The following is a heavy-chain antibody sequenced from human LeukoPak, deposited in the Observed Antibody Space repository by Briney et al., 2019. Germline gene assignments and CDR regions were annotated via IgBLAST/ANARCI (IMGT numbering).Heavy chain of an antibody. D-gene: IGHD3-10*01. CDR2: IYHSGST. J-gene: IGHJ3*02. CDR1: GGSISSGGYY. V-gene: IGHV4-30-2*01. Sequence: PSQTLSLTCTVSGGSISSGGYYWSWIRQPPGKGLEWIGYIYHSGSTYYNPSLKSRVTISVDRSKNQFSLKLSSVTAADTAVYYCARQPPHDEVAQEFPAFDIWGQGTMVTVSS. CDR3: ARQPPHDEVAQEFPAFDI.